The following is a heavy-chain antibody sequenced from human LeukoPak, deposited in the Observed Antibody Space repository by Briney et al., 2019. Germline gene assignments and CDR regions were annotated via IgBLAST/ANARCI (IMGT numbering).Heavy chain of an antibody. V-gene: IGHV5-51*01. J-gene: IGHJ6*02. CDR1: GYTFASYW. CDR3: ATTYYFDSTFMDV. Sequence: GESLKISCKGSGYTFASYWIGWVRQMPGKGLEWMGFIYPSDSNTRYSPSFQGQVTISADKSISTAFLQWSSLKASDTAMYYCATTYYFDSTFMDVWGQGTTVTVSS. D-gene: IGHD3-22*01. CDR2: IYPSDSNT.